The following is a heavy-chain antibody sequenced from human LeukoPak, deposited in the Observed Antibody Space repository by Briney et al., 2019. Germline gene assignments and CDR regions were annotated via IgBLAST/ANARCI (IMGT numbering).Heavy chain of an antibody. J-gene: IGHJ3*02. CDR2: IRYDGSNK. Sequence: GGSLRLSCAASGFTFSNYGMHWVRQAPGKGLEWVAFIRYDGSNKYYADSVKGRFTISRDNSKNTLYLQMSSLRAEDTAVYYCARARPVVAAVDAFDIWGQGTMVTVSS. D-gene: IGHD2-15*01. V-gene: IGHV3-30*02. CDR3: ARARPVVAAVDAFDI. CDR1: GFTFSNYG.